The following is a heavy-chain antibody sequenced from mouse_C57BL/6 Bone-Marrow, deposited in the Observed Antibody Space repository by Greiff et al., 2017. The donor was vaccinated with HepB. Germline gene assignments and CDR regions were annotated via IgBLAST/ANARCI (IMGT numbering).Heavy chain of an antibody. CDR2: ISSGSSTI. D-gene: IGHD1-1*01. V-gene: IGHV5-17*01. CDR3: ARDTTVPWYFDV. J-gene: IGHJ1*03. Sequence: EVKLVESGGGLVKPGGSLKLSCAASGFTFSDYGMHWVRQAPEKGLEWVAYISSGSSTIYYADTVKGRFTISRDNAKNTLFLQMTSLRSEDTAMYYCARDTTVPWYFDVWGTGTTVTVSS. CDR1: GFTFSDYG.